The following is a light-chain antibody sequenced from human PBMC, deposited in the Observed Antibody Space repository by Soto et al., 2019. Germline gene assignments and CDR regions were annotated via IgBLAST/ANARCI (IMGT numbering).Light chain of an antibody. CDR2: KAS. CDR1: QTISSW. V-gene: IGKV1-5*03. Sequence: DIQMTQSPSTLSGSVGDRVTITCRASQTISSWLAWYQQKPGKAPKLLIYKASTLKRGVPSRFSGSGSGPELTLNIRRLQADDFATYYVQHYNSYSEAFDQGTKVELK. J-gene: IGKJ1*01. CDR3: QHYNSYSEA.